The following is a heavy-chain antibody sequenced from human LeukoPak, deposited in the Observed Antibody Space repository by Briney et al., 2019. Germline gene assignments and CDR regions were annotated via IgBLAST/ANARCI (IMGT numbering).Heavy chain of an antibody. CDR3: ARDRDYSDAFDI. J-gene: IGHJ3*02. Sequence: SETLSLTCTVSGGSISSSSYYWGWIRQPPGKGLEWIGSIYYSGSTNYNPSLKSRVTISVDTSKNQFSLKLSSVTAADTAVYYCARDRDYSDAFDIWGQGTMVTVSS. CDR1: GGSISSSSYY. CDR2: IYYSGST. D-gene: IGHD2-15*01. V-gene: IGHV4-39*07.